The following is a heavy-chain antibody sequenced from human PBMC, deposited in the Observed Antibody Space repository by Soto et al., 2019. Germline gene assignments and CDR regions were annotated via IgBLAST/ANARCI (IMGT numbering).Heavy chain of an antibody. CDR3: ARDDYKDGGNNWFDP. CDR2: IYTKERT. J-gene: IGHJ5*02. CDR1: GGSITNYY. V-gene: IGHV4-4*07. Sequence: PSETLSLTCTVSGGSITNYYWSWIRQPAGKGLEWIGRIYTKERTNYNLSFRNRVTMSVDTSKNQFSLKLDAVAAADTAVYYCARDDYKDGGNNWFDPWGQGTLVTVSS. D-gene: IGHD3-16*01.